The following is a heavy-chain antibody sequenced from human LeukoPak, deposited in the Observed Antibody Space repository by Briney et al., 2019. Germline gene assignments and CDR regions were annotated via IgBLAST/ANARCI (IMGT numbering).Heavy chain of an antibody. CDR1: GGSISSGGYY. CDR3: SRRTRNWFDP. Sequence: SQTLSLTCTVSGGSISSGGYYCSWIRQHPGKGLEWIGYIYYSGSTNYNPSLKSRVTISVDTSKNQFSLKLSSVTAADTAVYYCSRRTRNWFDPWGQGTLVTVSS. J-gene: IGHJ5*02. V-gene: IGHV4-31*03. CDR2: IYYSGST.